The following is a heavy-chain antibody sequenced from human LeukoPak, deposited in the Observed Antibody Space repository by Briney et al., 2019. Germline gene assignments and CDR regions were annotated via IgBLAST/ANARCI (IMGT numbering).Heavy chain of an antibody. D-gene: IGHD2-21*02. CDR2: IDPRVGST. CDR1: GYIFTSYY. J-gene: IGHJ4*02. Sequence: ASVKISCKASGYIFTSYYMHWVRRAPGQGLEWMGIIDPRVGSTSYAQKFQGTVTMTRDTSTSTAYMELSRLRSDDTAVYYCARVGVYCGGDCYSRDGFDYWGQGTLVTVSS. CDR3: ARVGVYCGGDCYSRDGFDY. V-gene: IGHV1-46*01.